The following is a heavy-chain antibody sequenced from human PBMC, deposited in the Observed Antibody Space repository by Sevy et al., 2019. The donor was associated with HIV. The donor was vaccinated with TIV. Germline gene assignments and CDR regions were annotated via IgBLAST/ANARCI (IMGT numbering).Heavy chain of an antibody. Sequence: GGSLRLSCAASGFTFSSYNMNWVRQAPGKGLVWISSITGDSSYMYDADSVKGRFTISRDNAKNSLYLHMNGLRAEDTAVYYCARDRPTLNYHASSGYNYYFDSWGQGTLVTVSS. CDR1: GFTFSSYN. V-gene: IGHV3-21*01. CDR2: ITGDSSYM. CDR3: ARDRPTLNYHASSGYNYYFDS. D-gene: IGHD3-22*01. J-gene: IGHJ4*02.